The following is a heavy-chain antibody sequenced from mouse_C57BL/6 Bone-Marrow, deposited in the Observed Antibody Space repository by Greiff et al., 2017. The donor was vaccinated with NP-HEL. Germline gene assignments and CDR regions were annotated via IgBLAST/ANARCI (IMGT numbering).Heavy chain of an antibody. CDR3: AREGYDAWFAY. J-gene: IGHJ3*01. CDR2: INPYNGGT. D-gene: IGHD2-2*01. V-gene: IGHV1-19*01. Sequence: VQLQQSGPVLVKPGASVKMSCKASGYTFTDYYMNWVKQSHGKSLEWIGVINPYNGGTSYNQKFKGKATLTVDKSSSTAYMELNSLTSEESAVYYCAREGYDAWFAYWGQGTLVTVSA. CDR1: GYTFTDYY.